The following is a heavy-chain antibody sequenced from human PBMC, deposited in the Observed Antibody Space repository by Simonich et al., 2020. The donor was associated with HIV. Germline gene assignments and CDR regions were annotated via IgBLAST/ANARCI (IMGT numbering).Heavy chain of an antibody. CDR2: INHSGST. D-gene: IGHD3-9*01. V-gene: IGHV4-34*02. CDR1: GGSFSGYY. Sequence: QVQLQQWGAGLLKPSETLSLTCAVYGGSFSGYYWTWISLPPGKGLEWIGEINHSGSTDYNPSLKSRVTISVDTSKNQFSLKLSSVTAADTALYYCARGDYYNIFTAYAFDIWGQGTMVTVSS. CDR3: ARGDYYNIFTAYAFDI. J-gene: IGHJ3*02.